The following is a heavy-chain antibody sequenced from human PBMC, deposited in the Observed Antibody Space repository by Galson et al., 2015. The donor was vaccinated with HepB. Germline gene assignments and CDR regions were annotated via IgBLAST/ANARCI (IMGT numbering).Heavy chain of an antibody. Sequence: LSLTCTVSGGSVSSGSYYWSWIRQPPVKGLEWIGYIYYSGSTNYNPSLKSRVTISVDTSKNQFSLKLSSVTAADTAVYYCAREVRLSLYYGMDVWGQGTTVTVSS. CDR2: IYYSGST. V-gene: IGHV4-61*01. J-gene: IGHJ6*02. CDR1: GGSVSSGSYY. CDR3: AREVRLSLYYGMDV. D-gene: IGHD3-10*01.